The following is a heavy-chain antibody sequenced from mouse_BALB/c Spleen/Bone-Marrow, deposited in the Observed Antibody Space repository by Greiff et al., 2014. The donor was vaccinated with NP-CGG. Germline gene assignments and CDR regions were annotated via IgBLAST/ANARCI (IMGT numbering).Heavy chain of an antibody. J-gene: IGHJ4*01. V-gene: IGHV1-87*01. CDR1: GYTFTSYW. Sequence: VQLQQSGAELARPGASVKLSCKASGYTFTSYWMQWVKQRPGQGLEWIGAIYPGDGDTRYTQKFKGKATLTADKSSSTAYMQLSSLASEDSAVYYCARFCEGAMDYWGQGTSVTVSS. CDR3: ARFCEGAMDY. CDR2: IYPGDGDT.